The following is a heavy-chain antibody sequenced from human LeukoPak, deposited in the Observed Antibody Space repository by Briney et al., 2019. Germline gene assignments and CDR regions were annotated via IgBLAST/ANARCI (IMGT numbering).Heavy chain of an antibody. D-gene: IGHD3-10*01. CDR1: GITLSNYG. CDR2: ISGSGGGT. Sequence: PGGSLRLSCAVSGITLSNYGMSWVRQAPGKGLEWDAGISGSGGGTNYADSVKGRFTISRDNARNTLYLQMNSLRVEDTAAYFCAKRGVVIRVFLVGFHKEAYYFDSWGQGALVTVSS. J-gene: IGHJ4*02. V-gene: IGHV3-23*01. CDR3: AKRGVVIRVFLVGFHKEAYYFDS.